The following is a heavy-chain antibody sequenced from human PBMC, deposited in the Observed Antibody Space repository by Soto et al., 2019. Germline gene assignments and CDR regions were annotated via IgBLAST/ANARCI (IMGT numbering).Heavy chain of an antibody. CDR1: GGTFSSYT. CDR3: ARGGRAKVVPAATTYYYYMDV. D-gene: IGHD2-2*01. Sequence: QVQLVQSGAEVKKPGSSVKVSCKASGGTFSSYTISWVRQAPGQGLEWMGRIIPILGIANYAQKFQGRVTITADKSTSTAHMELSSLRSEDTAVYYCARGGRAKVVPAATTYYYYMDVWGKGTTVTVSS. V-gene: IGHV1-69*02. J-gene: IGHJ6*03. CDR2: IIPILGIA.